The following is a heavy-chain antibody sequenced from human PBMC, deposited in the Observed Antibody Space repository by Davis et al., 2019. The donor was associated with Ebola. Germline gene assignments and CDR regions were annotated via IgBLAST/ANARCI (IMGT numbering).Heavy chain of an antibody. J-gene: IGHJ6*04. D-gene: IGHD3-10*01. V-gene: IGHV1-69*13. CDR3: AREGTYYYGSGSNGYGMDV. CDR2: IIPIFGTA. Sequence: SVKVSCKASGGTFSSYTISWVRQAPGQGLEWMGGIIPIFGTANYAQKFQGRVTITADESTSTAYMELSSLRSEDTAVYYCAREGTYYYGSGSNGYGMDVWGKGTTVTVSS. CDR1: GGTFSSYT.